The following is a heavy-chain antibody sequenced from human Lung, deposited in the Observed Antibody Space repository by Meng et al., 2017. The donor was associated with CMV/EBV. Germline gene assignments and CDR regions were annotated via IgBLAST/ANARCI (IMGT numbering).Heavy chain of an antibody. D-gene: IGHD6-19*01. J-gene: IGHJ4*01. Sequence: VQLVQSGAEVKRPGASVKIPCQASGYTFSCFYMNWARQAPGHGLEWLGRVNPVSDDTHYAQKFVGRLTVTRGATINTAFMELTSLRPDDTAVYYCAKSSDNGWSSWGPGTLVTVSS. V-gene: IGHV1-2*06. CDR3: AKSSDNGWSS. CDR1: GYTFSCFY. CDR2: VNPVSDDT.